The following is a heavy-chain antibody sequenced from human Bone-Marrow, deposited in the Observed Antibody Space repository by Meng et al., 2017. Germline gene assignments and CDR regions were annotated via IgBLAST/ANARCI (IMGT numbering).Heavy chain of an antibody. CDR3: ARRYSGYSDAFDI. J-gene: IGHJ3*02. CDR2: IYYSGST. CDR1: GGSISSYY. Sequence: GSLRLSCTVSGGSISSYYWSWIRQPPGKGLEWIGYIYYSGSTNYNPSLKSRVTISVDTSKNQFSLKLSSVTAADTAVYYCARRYSGYSDAFDIWGQGTMVTVSS. D-gene: IGHD5-12*01. V-gene: IGHV4-59*12.